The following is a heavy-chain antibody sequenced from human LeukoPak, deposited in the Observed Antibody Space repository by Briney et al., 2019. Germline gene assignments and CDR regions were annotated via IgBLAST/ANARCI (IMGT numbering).Heavy chain of an antibody. D-gene: IGHD1-7*01. CDR2: IWFDGITK. J-gene: IGHJ4*02. CDR3: ARQFYLRRNWNYAFDS. Sequence: GGCLRLSCAASGFTSSNYGMHWVREAPGKGLEWVTDIWFDGITKYYADSVKGRFTISRDNSRNVLYLQMNSLRAEDTAVYYCARQFYLRRNWNYAFDSWGQGTLVTVSS. CDR1: GFTSSNYG. V-gene: IGHV3-33*01.